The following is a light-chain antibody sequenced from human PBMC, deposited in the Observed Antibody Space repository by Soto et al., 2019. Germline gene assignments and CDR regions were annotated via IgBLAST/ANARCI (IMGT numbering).Light chain of an antibody. V-gene: IGLV1-51*01. Sequence: QSVLAHPPSVSAAPGQKVTISFSGSISNIVNFYVSWYQQLPGTTPKLLIYDRDKRPSGIPDRFSGSKSGTSATLGITGLKTGDEADYYCGVSDTKMTTYLFGSRTKVPVL. CDR3: GVSDTKMTTYL. J-gene: IGLJ1*01. CDR2: DRD. CDR1: ISNIVNFY.